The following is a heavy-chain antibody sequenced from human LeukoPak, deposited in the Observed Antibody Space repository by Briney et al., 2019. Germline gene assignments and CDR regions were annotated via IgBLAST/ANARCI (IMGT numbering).Heavy chain of an antibody. V-gene: IGHV3-30*02. D-gene: IGHD5-12*01. CDR1: GFIFSSYG. CDR2: IRYDGSNK. J-gene: IGHJ6*03. Sequence: GGSLTLSCAASGFIFSSYGMHWVRQAPGKGLEWVAFIRYDGSNKYYADSVKGRFTISRDHSKNTLYLQMNSLRAEDTAVYYCAKSGVSGYDYGDYYYYMDVWGKGTTVTVSS. CDR3: AKSGVSGYDYGDYYYYMDV.